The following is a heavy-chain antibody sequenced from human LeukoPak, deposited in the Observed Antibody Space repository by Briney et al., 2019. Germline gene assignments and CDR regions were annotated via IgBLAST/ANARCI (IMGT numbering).Heavy chain of an antibody. D-gene: IGHD3-3*01. J-gene: IGHJ4*02. CDR3: ASTSAYYDFWSGFTT. CDR2: IYYSGST. Sequence: SETLSLTCTVSGGSISSYYWSWIRQPPGKGLEWIGYIYYSGSTNYNPSLKSRVTISVDTSKNQFSLKLSSVIAADTAVYYCASTSAYYDFWSGFTTGGQGTLVTVSS. V-gene: IGHV4-59*01. CDR1: GGSISSYY.